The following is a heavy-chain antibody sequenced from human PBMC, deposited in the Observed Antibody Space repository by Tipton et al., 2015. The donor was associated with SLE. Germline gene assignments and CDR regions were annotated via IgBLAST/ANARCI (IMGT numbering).Heavy chain of an antibody. Sequence: LRLSCAVYGGSFSGYYWSWIRQPPGKGLEWIGEINHSGSTNYNPSLKSRVTISVDTSKNQFSLKLSSVTAADTTVYFCARRVGKQWLRLDYWGQGTLVTVSS. CDR2: INHSGST. V-gene: IGHV4-34*01. J-gene: IGHJ4*02. CDR1: GGSFSGYY. CDR3: ARRVGKQWLRLDY. D-gene: IGHD6-19*01.